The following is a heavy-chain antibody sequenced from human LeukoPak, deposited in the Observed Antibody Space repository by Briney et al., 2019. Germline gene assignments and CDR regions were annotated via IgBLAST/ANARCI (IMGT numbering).Heavy chain of an antibody. CDR3: ARPLTAKYYYGMDV. J-gene: IGHJ6*02. V-gene: IGHV3-30*03. Sequence: GGSLRLSCAASGFTFSSYGMHWVRQAPGKGLEWVAGTSYNGNIKYYADYVKGRFSISRDNSKNTLYLQMNSLRAEDTAVYYCARPLTAKYYYGMDVWGQGTTVTVSS. CDR2: TSYNGNIK. D-gene: IGHD2-21*02. CDR1: GFTFSSYG.